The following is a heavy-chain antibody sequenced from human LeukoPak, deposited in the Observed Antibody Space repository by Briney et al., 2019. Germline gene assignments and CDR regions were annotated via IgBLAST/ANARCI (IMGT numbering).Heavy chain of an antibody. V-gene: IGHV1-69*13. CDR3: AADPDIVVVVAASVYAFDI. J-gene: IGHJ3*02. CDR2: IIPIFGTA. D-gene: IGHD2-15*01. Sequence: SVKVSCKASGYTFTSYAISWVRQAPGQGLEWMGGIIPIFGTANYAQKFQGRVTITADESTSTAYMELSSLRSEDTAVYYCAADPDIVVVVAASVYAFDIWGQGTMVTVSS. CDR1: GYTFTSYA.